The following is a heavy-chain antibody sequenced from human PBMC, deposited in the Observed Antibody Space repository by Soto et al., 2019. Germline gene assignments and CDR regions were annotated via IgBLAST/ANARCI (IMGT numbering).Heavy chain of an antibody. CDR1: GGSISSYY. D-gene: IGHD6-19*01. CDR3: ARDYHSGGAFDI. CDR2: IYYSGST. J-gene: IGHJ3*02. V-gene: IGHV4-59*01. Sequence: QVQLQKSGPGLVKPSETLSLTCTVSGGSISSYYWSWIRQPPGKGLEWIGYIYYSGSTNYNPSLKSRVTISVDTSKNQFSLKLSSVTAADTAVYYCARDYHSGGAFDIWGQGTMVTVSA.